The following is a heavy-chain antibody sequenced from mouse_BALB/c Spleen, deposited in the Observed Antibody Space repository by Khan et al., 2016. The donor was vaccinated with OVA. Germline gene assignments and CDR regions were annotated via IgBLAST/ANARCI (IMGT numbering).Heavy chain of an antibody. J-gene: IGHJ4*01. Sequence: QVQLQQSGAELARPGASVKMSCKASGYTFTSYSMHWIKQRPGQGLEWIGNINPSNAYTNYNQKFKDKATLTADKSSSTAYMQLSSLTSEDSAVYYCSSDAQYYGSRGALDYWGQGTSVTVSS. CDR3: SSDAQYYGSRGALDY. CDR1: GYTFTSYS. V-gene: IGHV1-4*01. CDR2: INPSNAYT. D-gene: IGHD1-1*01.